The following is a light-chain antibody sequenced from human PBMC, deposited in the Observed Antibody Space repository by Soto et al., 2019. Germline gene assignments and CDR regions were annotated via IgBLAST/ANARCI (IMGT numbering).Light chain of an antibody. CDR1: SSNIGGNS. CDR3: GSWDSSLSAYV. CDR2: DDD. J-gene: IGLJ1*01. V-gene: IGLV1-51*01. Sequence: QSVMTQPPSVSPAPGQRVTISCSGSSSNIGGNSVSWYQQLPGTAPKLLIYDDDKRPSGIPDRFSGSKSGTSATLGITGFQTGDEADHYCGSWDSSLSAYVFGTGTKLTVL.